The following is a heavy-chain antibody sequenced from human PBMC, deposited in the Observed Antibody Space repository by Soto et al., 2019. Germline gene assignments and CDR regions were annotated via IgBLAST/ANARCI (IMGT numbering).Heavy chain of an antibody. CDR1: GGSISSSSYY. CDR3: ARHPRKYSSSWFDP. J-gene: IGHJ5*02. Sequence: SETLSLTCTVSGGSISSSSYYWGWIRQPPGKGLEWIGSIYYSGSTYYNPSLKSRVTISVDTSKNQFSLKLSSVTAADTAVYYCARHPRKYSSSWFDPWGQGTLVT. V-gene: IGHV4-39*01. D-gene: IGHD6-13*01. CDR2: IYYSGST.